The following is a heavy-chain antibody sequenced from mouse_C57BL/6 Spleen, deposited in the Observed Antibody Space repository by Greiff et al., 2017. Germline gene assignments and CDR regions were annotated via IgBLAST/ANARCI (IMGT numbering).Heavy chain of an antibody. J-gene: IGHJ4*01. CDR1: GYTFTSYW. Sequence: QVQLQQPGTELVKPGASVKLSCKASGYTFTSYWMHWVKQRPGQGLEWIGNINPSNGGTNYNEKFKSKATLTVDKSSSTAYMQLSSLTSEDSAVYYGARVDYGNSYRYAMDYWGQGTTVTVSS. CDR2: INPSNGGT. D-gene: IGHD1-1*01. CDR3: ARVDYGNSYRYAMDY. V-gene: IGHV1-53*01.